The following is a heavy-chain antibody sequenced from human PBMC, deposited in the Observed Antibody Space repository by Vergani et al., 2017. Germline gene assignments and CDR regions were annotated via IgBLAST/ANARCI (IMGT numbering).Heavy chain of an antibody. V-gene: IGHV3-15*01. CDR3: AVEIYDYGGSRDFDY. CDR2: IRSKNDGGTA. J-gene: IGHJ4*02. Sequence: EVQVVESGGGLIKPGGSLRLSCVVSGITFKNAWINWVRQAPGKGLEWIGRIRSKNDGGTAYYAAPLKGRFTISRDDSKDSAFLLVNNLKTEDTAVYRCAVEIYDYGGSRDFDYWGQGTLVVVSS. CDR1: GITFKNAW. D-gene: IGHD4-23*01.